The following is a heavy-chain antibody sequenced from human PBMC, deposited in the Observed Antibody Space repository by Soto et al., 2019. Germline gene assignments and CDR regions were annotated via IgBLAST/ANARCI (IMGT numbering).Heavy chain of an antibody. V-gene: IGHV1-69*13. J-gene: IGHJ6*02. CDR1: GGTFSSYA. CDR2: IIPIFGTA. Sequence: SVKVSCKASGGTFSSYAISWVRQAPGQGLEWMGGIIPIFGTANYAQKFQGRVTITADESTSTAYMELSSLRSEDTAVYYCAREVRAYCGGDCYFRYGMDVWGQGTTVTVSS. CDR3: AREVRAYCGGDCYFRYGMDV. D-gene: IGHD2-21*02.